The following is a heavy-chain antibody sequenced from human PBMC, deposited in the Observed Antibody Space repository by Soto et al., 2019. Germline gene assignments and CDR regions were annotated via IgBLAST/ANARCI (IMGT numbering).Heavy chain of an antibody. D-gene: IGHD2-2*01. Sequence: QVHLQESGPGLVKPSETLSLTCAVSSGSISSNYWWTWVRQSPGKGLEWIGESDHSGSTNYNPSLKNRVTISVDKSKIQFSLKLTSVIAADTAVYFCAAVSGGCSRTTCQIDPWGQGTLVTVSS. V-gene: IGHV4-4*02. J-gene: IGHJ5*02. CDR3: AAVSGGCSRTTCQIDP. CDR1: SGSISSNYW. CDR2: SDHSGST.